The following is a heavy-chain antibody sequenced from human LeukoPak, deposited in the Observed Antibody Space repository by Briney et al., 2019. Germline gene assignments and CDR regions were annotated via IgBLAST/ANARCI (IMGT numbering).Heavy chain of an antibody. CDR3: ARDRTDIVATSHFDY. J-gene: IGHJ4*02. CDR2: IYYTGNT. V-gene: IGHV4-61*01. CDR1: GGSVSSGSYY. Sequence: SETLSLTCTVSGGSVSSGSYYWSWIRQPPGKSLEWIVYIYYTGNTNYNPSLKSRVTISMDTSKNQFSLNLSSVTAADTAVYYCARDRTDIVATSHFDYWGQGTLVTVSS. D-gene: IGHD5-12*01.